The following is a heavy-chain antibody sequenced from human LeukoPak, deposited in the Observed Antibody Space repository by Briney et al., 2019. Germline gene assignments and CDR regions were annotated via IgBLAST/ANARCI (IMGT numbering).Heavy chain of an antibody. D-gene: IGHD4/OR15-4a*01. CDR1: GDSITGYS. CDR2: IHYNGDT. Sequence: SETLSLTCSVSGDSITGYSWSWIRQTLGKGLEWIGYIHYNGDTHYNPSLNSRLSISVDTPNNQFSLNLRSVTAADTAVYYCVRGPYGASISNWFDPWGQGLLVTVSS. CDR3: VRGPYGASISNWFDP. J-gene: IGHJ5*02. V-gene: IGHV4-59*01.